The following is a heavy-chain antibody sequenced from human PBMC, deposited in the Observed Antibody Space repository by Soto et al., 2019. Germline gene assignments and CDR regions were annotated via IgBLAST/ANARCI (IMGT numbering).Heavy chain of an antibody. CDR2: IKGIIPLFRTP. CDR1: GGSFSSYS. Sequence: SVKVSCKASGGSFSSYSINWVRQAPGQGLEWMGGIKGIIPLFRTPNYSQSFQGRVTITADESKNTLHLQMNSLRAEDTAVYYCAKDLRYCGGPSCYYSGMDVWGQGTTVTVSS. V-gene: IGHV1-69*13. J-gene: IGHJ6*02. D-gene: IGHD2-2*01. CDR3: AKDLRYCGGPSCYYSGMDV.